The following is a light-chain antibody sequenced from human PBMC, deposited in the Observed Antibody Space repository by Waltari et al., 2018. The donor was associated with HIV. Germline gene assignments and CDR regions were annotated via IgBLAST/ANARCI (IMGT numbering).Light chain of an antibody. CDR2: EDN. CDR3: QSYDSSTSWV. V-gene: IGLV6-57*01. J-gene: IGLJ3*02. CDR1: SGSIASNY. Sequence: NFMLTQPHSVSESPGKTVTISCTRSSGSIASNYVQGYQQRPGSSPTTVIYEDNQRPSGVPDRFSGSIDSSSNSASLTISGLKTEDEADYYCQSYDSSTSWVFGGGTKLTVL.